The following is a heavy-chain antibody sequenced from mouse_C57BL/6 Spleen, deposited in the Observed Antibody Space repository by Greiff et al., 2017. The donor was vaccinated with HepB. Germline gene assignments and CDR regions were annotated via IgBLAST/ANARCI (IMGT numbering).Heavy chain of an antibody. CDR2: ISYDGSN. V-gene: IGHV3-6*01. Sequence: ESGPGLVKPSQSLSLTCSVTGYSITSGYYWNWIRQFPGNKLEWMGYISYDGSNNYNPSLKNRISITRDTSKNQFFLKLNSVTTEDTATYYCARITTVVGVNFDYWGQGTTLTVSS. D-gene: IGHD1-1*01. CDR1: GYSITSGYY. J-gene: IGHJ2*01. CDR3: ARITTVVGVNFDY.